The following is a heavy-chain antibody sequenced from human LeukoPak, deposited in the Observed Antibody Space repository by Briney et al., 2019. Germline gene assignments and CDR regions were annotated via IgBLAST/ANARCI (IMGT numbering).Heavy chain of an antibody. J-gene: IGHJ3*02. CDR2: INPNSGGT. D-gene: IGHD3-10*01. V-gene: IGHV1-2*02. CDR3: AREARITMVRGVESRAFDI. Sequence: ASVKVSCKASGYTFTGYYMHWVRQAPGQGLEWTGWINPNSGGTNYAQKIQGRVTMTRDTSISTAYMELSRLRSDDTAVYYCAREARITMVRGVESRAFDIWGQGTMVTVSS. CDR1: GYTFTGYY.